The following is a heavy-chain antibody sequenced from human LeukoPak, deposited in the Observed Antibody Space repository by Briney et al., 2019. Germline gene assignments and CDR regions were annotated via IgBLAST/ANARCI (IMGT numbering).Heavy chain of an antibody. V-gene: IGHV4-39*07. CDR3: ARDVDFWSGYYYYYYMDV. CDR2: IYYTGST. CDR1: GGSISSSNNY. Sequence: PSETLSLTCTVSGGSISSSNNYWGWIRQPPGKGLEWIGSIYYTGSTYYSPSLESRLTISVDTPKNHFSLELRSVTAADTAVYYCARDVDFWSGYYYYYYMDVWGKGTTVTVSS. D-gene: IGHD3-3*01. J-gene: IGHJ6*03.